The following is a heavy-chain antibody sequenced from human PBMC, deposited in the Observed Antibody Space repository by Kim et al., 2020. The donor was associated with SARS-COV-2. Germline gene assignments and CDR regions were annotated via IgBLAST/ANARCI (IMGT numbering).Heavy chain of an antibody. V-gene: IGHV3-74*01. Sequence: GGSLRLSCAASGFTFSSYWMHWVRQAPGKGLVWVSRINSDGSSTSYADSVKGRFTISRDNAKNTLYLQMNSLRAEDTAVYYCASLGSPTGFDPWGQGTLVTVSS. D-gene: IGHD1-26*01. CDR3: ASLGSPTGFDP. J-gene: IGHJ5*02. CDR1: GFTFSSYW. CDR2: INSDGSST.